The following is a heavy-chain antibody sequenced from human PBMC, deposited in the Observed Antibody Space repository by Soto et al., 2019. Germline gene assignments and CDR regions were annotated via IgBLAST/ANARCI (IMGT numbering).Heavy chain of an antibody. V-gene: IGHV1-69*12. J-gene: IGHJ5*02. CDR3: GLCAAGDIYNWFDP. CDR2: IIPIFGTT. Sequence: QVQLLQSGAEVKKPGSSVKVSCKASGGTFSTYAITWVRQAPGQGLEWMGGIIPIFGTTSYAQKFQGRVKXXAXEXXTTAYMEMRSLRSEDTAIYYCGLCAAGDIYNWFDPWGQGTLVTVSS. CDR1: GGTFSTYA. D-gene: IGHD3-10*02.